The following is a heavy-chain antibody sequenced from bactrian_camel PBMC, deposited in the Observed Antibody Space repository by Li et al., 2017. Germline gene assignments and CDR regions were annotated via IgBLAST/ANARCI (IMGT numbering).Heavy chain of an antibody. D-gene: IGHD2*01. CDR1: GYTVTSYC. V-gene: IGHV3S59*01. CDR2: IVGDKIT. Sequence: ESGGASVQAGGSLRLSCTASGYTVTSYCMGWFREVSGKPREGVATIVGDKITSYADSVKDRFIISKDNAKNTLYLQMNSLKPEDTAMYYCAVFSLLGGRRCPPYVYHYWGQGTQVTVS. CDR3: AVFSLLGGRRCPPYVYHY. J-gene: IGHJ4*01.